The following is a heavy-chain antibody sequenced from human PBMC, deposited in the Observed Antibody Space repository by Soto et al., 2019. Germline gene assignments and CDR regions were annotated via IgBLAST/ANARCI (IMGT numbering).Heavy chain of an antibody. J-gene: IGHJ4*02. CDR1: GFTFSNSG. CDR3: ARDRGGAGATDY. V-gene: IGHV3-48*02. CDR2: ISSSSSTI. Sequence: EVQLVESGGGLVQPGGSLRLSCAASGFTFSNSGMNWVRQAPGKGLEWVSYISSSSSTIRYADSVKGRFTISRDNAKNSLFLQMNSLRDEGTAVYYCARDRGGAGATDYWGQGTLVTVSS. D-gene: IGHD1-26*01.